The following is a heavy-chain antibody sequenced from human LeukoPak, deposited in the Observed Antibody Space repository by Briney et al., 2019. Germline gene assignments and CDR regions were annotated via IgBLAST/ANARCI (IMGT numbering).Heavy chain of an antibody. Sequence: GGSLRLSCAASGFTFSSYAMSWVRQAPGKGLEWVSVISGSGGDTYYADSVKCRFTVSRDNSKDTLHLQMNSLRAEDTAVYYCAKTRLGNDDWGQGTLVTVSS. V-gene: IGHV3-23*01. CDR3: AKTRLGNDD. CDR2: ISGSGGDT. J-gene: IGHJ4*02. CDR1: GFTFSSYA. D-gene: IGHD4-11*01.